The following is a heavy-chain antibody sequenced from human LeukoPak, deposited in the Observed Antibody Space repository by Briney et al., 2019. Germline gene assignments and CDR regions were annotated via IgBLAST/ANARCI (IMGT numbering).Heavy chain of an antibody. D-gene: IGHD3-9*01. J-gene: IGHJ4*02. V-gene: IGHV1-2*02. CDR3: ARSQYDVLTGSPDY. Sequence: ASVKVSCKASGYTFTGYYMHWVRQAPGKGLDWMGWINPNTGGTNYAQNFQDRVTMTSDASISTAYMDLSRLTSDDTAVYYCARSQYDVLTGSPDYWGQGTLVTVSS. CDR2: INPNTGGT. CDR1: GYTFTGYY.